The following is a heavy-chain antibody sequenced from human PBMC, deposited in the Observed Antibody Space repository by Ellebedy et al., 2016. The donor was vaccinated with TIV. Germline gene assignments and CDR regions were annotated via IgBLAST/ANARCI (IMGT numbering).Heavy chain of an antibody. D-gene: IGHD2/OR15-2a*01. Sequence: GESLKISCAASGSTFSKYGMHWVRQAPGKGLEWVADIWYDGNNIYYADSVKGRFTISSDNSENTLYLQMNSLRAEDTGMYYCATERRNYYNGMDVWGQGTTVTVSS. V-gene: IGHV3-33*01. J-gene: IGHJ6*02. CDR1: GSTFSKYG. CDR2: IWYDGNNI. CDR3: ATERRNYYNGMDV.